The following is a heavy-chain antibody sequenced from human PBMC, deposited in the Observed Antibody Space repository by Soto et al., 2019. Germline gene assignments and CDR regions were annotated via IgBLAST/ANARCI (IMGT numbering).Heavy chain of an antibody. V-gene: IGHV3-30-3*01. CDR3: ARGEIPDRIVVVPAALPSFDY. D-gene: IGHD2-2*01. Sequence: PGGSLRLSCAASGFTFSSYAMHWVRQAPGKGLEWVAVISYDGSNKYYADSVKGRFTISRDNSKNTLYLQMNSLRAEDTAVYYCARGEIPDRIVVVPAALPSFDYWGQGTLVTVSS. CDR2: ISYDGSNK. J-gene: IGHJ4*02. CDR1: GFTFSSYA.